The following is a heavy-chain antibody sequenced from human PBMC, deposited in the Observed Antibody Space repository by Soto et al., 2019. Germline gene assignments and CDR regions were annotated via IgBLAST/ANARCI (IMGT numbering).Heavy chain of an antibody. Sequence: QVQLGQSGAEVKKPGASVKVSCKASGYTFTSYDINWVRQATGQGLEWMGWMNPNSGNTGYAHKFQGRVTMTRNTSLSTAYMELSSLRSEDTAVYYCASEYSSGWSKDWGPATLVTVSS. D-gene: IGHD6-19*01. CDR1: GYTFTSYD. J-gene: IGHJ4*02. V-gene: IGHV1-8*01. CDR3: ASEYSSGWSKD. CDR2: MNPNSGNT.